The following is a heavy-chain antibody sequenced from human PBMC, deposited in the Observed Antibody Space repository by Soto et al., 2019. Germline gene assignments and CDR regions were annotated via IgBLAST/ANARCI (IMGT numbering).Heavy chain of an antibody. CDR2: INHSGST. J-gene: IGHJ5*02. D-gene: IGHD6-13*01. V-gene: IGHV4-34*01. Sequence: SDTLYLTCAVYGESFSCYYWSWVRQPPGKGLEWIGEINHSGSTNYNPSLKSRVTVSVDTSRNQFSLKLTSVTAADTAVYYCAREAAETVGDGYWCDPWGQGTLVTVSS. CDR1: GESFSCYY. CDR3: AREAAETVGDGYWCDP.